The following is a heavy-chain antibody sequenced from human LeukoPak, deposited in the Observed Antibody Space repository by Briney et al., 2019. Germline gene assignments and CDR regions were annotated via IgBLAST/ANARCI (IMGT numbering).Heavy chain of an antibody. CDR1: GYTFTSYA. CDR2: INAGNGNT. CDR3: ARRRWDSSGWYYYGMDV. J-gene: IGHJ6*02. D-gene: IGHD6-19*01. Sequence: ASVKVSCKASGYTFTSYAMHWVRQAPGQRLEWMGWINAGNGNTKYSQKFQGRVTMTRNTSISTAYMELSSLRSEDTAVYYCARRRWDSSGWYYYGMDVWGQGTTVTVSS. V-gene: IGHV1-3*01.